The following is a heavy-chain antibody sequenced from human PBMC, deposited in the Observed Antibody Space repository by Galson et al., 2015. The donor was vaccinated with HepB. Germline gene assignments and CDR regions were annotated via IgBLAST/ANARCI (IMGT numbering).Heavy chain of an antibody. J-gene: IGHJ6*02. V-gene: IGHV3-23*01. D-gene: IGHD5-18*01. CDR2: ISGSGGST. Sequence: SLRLSCAASGFTFSSYAMSWVRQAPGKGLEWVSAISGSGGSTYYADSVKGRFTISRDNSKNTLYLQMNSLRAEDTAVYYCAKRIPSSYTAMGHYYYYGMDVWGQGTTVTVSS. CDR1: GFTFSSYA. CDR3: AKRIPSSYTAMGHYYYYGMDV.